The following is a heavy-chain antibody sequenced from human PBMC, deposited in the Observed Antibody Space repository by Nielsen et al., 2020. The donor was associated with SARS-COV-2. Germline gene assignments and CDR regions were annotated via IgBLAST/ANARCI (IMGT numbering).Heavy chain of an antibody. V-gene: IGHV3-20*04. Sequence: GGSLRLSCAASGFTFDDYGMSWVRQAPGKGLEWVSGINWNGGSTGYADSVKGRFTISRDNAKNSLYLQMNSLRAEDTALYYCAKAFPNSRDGYNDYWGQGTLVTVSS. CDR3: AKAFPNSRDGYNDY. CDR1: GFTFDDYG. D-gene: IGHD5-24*01. CDR2: INWNGGST. J-gene: IGHJ4*02.